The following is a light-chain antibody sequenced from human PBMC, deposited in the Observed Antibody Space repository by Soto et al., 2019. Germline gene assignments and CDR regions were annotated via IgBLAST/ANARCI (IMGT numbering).Light chain of an antibody. V-gene: IGKV3-15*01. J-gene: IGKJ1*01. CDR3: QHYNDWPPTWT. CDR1: QSVSSK. Sequence: EIVMTQSPAPLSVSPGERATPSRRASQSVSSKLAWYQQKPGQAPRVLIHGASTRATGIPARFSGSGSGTEFTLTISSLQSEDFAVYYCQHYNDWPPTWTLGQGTKV. CDR2: GAS.